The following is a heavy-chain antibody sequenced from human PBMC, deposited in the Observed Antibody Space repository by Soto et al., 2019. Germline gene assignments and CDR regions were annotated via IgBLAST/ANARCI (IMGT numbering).Heavy chain of an antibody. D-gene: IGHD3-10*01. Sequence: QVQLVESGGGVVQPGTSLRLSCAASGFPFTTYGMHWVREAPTKGLDWVAVISYDGSNKYYADSVRGRFTISRDNSKNTLYLQMNSLRAEDTALYYCVGAQYYFDYRGQGTLVTVSS. V-gene: IGHV3-30*03. J-gene: IGHJ4*02. CDR2: ISYDGSNK. CDR1: GFPFTTYG. CDR3: VGAQYYFDY.